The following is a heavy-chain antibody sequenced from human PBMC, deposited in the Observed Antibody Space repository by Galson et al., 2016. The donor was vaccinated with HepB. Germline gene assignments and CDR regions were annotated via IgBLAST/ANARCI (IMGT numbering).Heavy chain of an antibody. Sequence: SLRLSCAASGITFSKAWMTWVRQAPGKGLEWIGRIKSKTDGGTADYGESVRGRFTLSRDDPKNTIYLQMNNLKTEDTAVYYCTTSPRGSYWGQGTLVTVSS. D-gene: IGHD1-26*01. CDR1: GITFSKAW. J-gene: IGHJ4*02. CDR2: IKSKTDGGTA. V-gene: IGHV3-15*01. CDR3: TTSPRGSY.